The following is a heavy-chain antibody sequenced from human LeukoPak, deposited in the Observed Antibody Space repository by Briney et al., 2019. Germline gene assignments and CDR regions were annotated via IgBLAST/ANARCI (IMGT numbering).Heavy chain of an antibody. CDR1: GASYNAYY. Sequence: ASETLSLTCAVYGASYNAYYWSWIGQPPGKGLEWIGDIDHRGTATYNPSLKSRLTISADASKNQFSLKLNSVTDADTAVYYCAVGITILGVAASFDSWGQGNLVIVSS. CDR3: AVGITILGVAASFDS. J-gene: IGHJ4*02. V-gene: IGHV4-34*01. D-gene: IGHD3-3*01. CDR2: IDHRGTA.